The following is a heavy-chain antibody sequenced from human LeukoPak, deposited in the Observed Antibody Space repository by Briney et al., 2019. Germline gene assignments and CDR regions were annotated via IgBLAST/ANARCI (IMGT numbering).Heavy chain of an antibody. V-gene: IGHV5-51*01. CDR2: IYPDESNI. J-gene: IGHJ6*03. D-gene: IGHD6-6*01. CDR3: ARQLEKGVSSSPDYYYYMDV. CDR1: GYSFPTYW. Sequence: GESLKISCKGSGYSFPTYWIAWVRQMPGKGLEWMGIIYPDESNIRYSPSFQGQVTISADKSISTAYLQWSSLKASDTAMYYCARQLEKGVSSSPDYYYYMDVWGKGTTVTVSS.